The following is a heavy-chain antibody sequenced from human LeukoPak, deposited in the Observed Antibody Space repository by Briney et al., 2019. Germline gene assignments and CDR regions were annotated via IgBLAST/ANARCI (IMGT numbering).Heavy chain of an antibody. CDR3: AKDKIWGEGYFDY. Sequence: GGSLRLSCAASGFTFSSYAMHWVRQAPGKGLEWVAVISYDGSNKYYADSVKGRFTISRDNSKNTLYLQMNSLRGEDTALYYCAKDKIWGEGYFDYWGQGILVTVSS. D-gene: IGHD3-16*01. J-gene: IGHJ4*02. CDR2: ISYDGSNK. V-gene: IGHV3-30-3*01. CDR1: GFTFSSYA.